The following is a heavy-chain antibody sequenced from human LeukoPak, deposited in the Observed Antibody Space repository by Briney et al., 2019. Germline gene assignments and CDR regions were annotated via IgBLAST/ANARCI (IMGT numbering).Heavy chain of an antibody. D-gene: IGHD2-15*01. J-gene: IGHJ1*01. CDR3: ARDGDCSGGSCPEYFQH. CDR1: GGTFSSYA. CDR2: IIPIFGTA. V-gene: IGHV1-69*05. Sequence: VASVKVSCKASGGTFSSYAISWVRQAPGQGLEWMGGIIPIFGTANYAQKFQGRVTITTDEPTSTAYMELSSLRSEDTAVYYCARDGDCSGGSCPEYFQHWGQGTLVTVSS.